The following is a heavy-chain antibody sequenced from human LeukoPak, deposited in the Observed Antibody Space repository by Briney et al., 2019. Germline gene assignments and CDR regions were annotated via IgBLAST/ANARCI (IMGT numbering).Heavy chain of an antibody. V-gene: IGHV3-7*01. CDR2: IKQDGSEK. CDR1: GFTFSSYW. CDR3: ARDLYCSSTSCYATCFDY. D-gene: IGHD2-2*01. J-gene: IGHJ4*02. Sequence: GGSLRLSCAASGFTFSSYWMSWVRQAPGKGLEWVANIKQDGSEKYYVDSVKGRFTISRDNAKNSLYLQMNSLRAEDTAVYYCARDLYCSSTSCYATCFDYWGQGTLVTVSS.